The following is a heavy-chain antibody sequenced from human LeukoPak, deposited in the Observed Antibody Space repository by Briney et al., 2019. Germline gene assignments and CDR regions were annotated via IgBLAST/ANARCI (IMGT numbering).Heavy chain of an antibody. V-gene: IGHV3-23*01. D-gene: IGHD1-26*01. J-gene: IGHJ4*02. CDR2: ISGSGGST. Sequence: PGGSLRLSCAASGFTFSSYAMSWVRQAPGKGLEWASAISGSGGSTYYADSVKGRFTISRDNSKNTLYLQMNSLRAEGTAVYYCAKDLSGSLVGATIDYWGQGTLVTVSS. CDR1: GFTFSSYA. CDR3: AKDLSGSLVGATIDY.